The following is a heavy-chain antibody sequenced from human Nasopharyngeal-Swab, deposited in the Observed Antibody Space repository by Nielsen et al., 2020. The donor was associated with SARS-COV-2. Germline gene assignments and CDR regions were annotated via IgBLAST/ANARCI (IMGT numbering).Heavy chain of an antibody. CDR3: AKSSVPDY. Sequence: VRQAPGKGLEWVAVISYDGSNKYYADSVKGRSTISRDNSKNTLYLQMNSLRAEDTAVYYCAKSSVPDYWGQGTLVTVSS. D-gene: IGHD1-1*01. CDR2: ISYDGSNK. J-gene: IGHJ4*02. V-gene: IGHV3-30*18.